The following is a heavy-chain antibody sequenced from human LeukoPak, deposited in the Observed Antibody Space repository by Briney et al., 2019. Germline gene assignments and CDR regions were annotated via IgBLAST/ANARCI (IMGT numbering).Heavy chain of an antibody. CDR2: ITNYGGTT. Sequence: PGGSLRLSCAASGFTFSTYAMVWVRQAPGKGLEWVSTITNYGGTTNHADSVRGRFTISRDNSKNTLYLQMNSLRGEDTAVYYCAKAGLSGYNLDYWGQGTLVTVSS. J-gene: IGHJ4*02. CDR1: GFTFSTYA. D-gene: IGHD5-24*01. V-gene: IGHV3-23*01. CDR3: AKAGLSGYNLDY.